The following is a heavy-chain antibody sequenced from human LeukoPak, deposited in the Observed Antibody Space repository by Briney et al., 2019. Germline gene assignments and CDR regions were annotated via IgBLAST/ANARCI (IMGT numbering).Heavy chain of an antibody. J-gene: IGHJ6*03. Sequence: SETLSLTCTVSGGSISSYYWSWIRQPAGKGLEWIGRIYTSGSTNYNPSLKSRVTMSVDTSKSQFSLKLSSVTAADTAVYYCAREPGYSSYYYYMDVWGKGTTVTVSS. D-gene: IGHD5-18*01. CDR3: AREPGYSSYYYYMDV. CDR1: GGSISSYY. CDR2: IYTSGST. V-gene: IGHV4-4*07.